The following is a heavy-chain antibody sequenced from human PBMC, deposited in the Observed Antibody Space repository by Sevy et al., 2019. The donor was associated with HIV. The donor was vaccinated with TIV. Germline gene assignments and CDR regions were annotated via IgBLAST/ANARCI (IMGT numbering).Heavy chain of an antibody. D-gene: IGHD6-13*01. V-gene: IGHV4-59*01. CDR1: GGSISNYY. J-gene: IGHJ4*02. CDR2: IYYSGST. Sequence: SETLSLTCSVSGGSISNYYWSWIRQPPGKGLEWIGYIYYSGSTNYNPSLKSRITISVDTSKNQFSLKLSSVTAADTAVYYCARESIAAAGDFDYWGQGTLVTVSS. CDR3: ARESIAAAGDFDY.